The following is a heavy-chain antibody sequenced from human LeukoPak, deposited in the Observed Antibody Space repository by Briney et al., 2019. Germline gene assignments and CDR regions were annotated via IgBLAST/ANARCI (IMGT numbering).Heavy chain of an antibody. V-gene: IGHV1-18*01. J-gene: IGHJ4*02. CDR1: GYTFTSYG. D-gene: IGHD1-26*01. Sequence: ASVKVSCKASGYTFTSYGISWVRQAPGQGLEWMGWISAYNGNTNYAQKLQGRVTMTTDTSTSTAYMELRSLRSDDTAVYYCASFPEGGSQLDYWGQGTLVTVSS. CDR3: ASFPEGGSQLDY. CDR2: ISAYNGNT.